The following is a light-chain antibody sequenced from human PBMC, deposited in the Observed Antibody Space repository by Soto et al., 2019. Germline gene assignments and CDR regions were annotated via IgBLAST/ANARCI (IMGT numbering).Light chain of an antibody. CDR1: SSDVDGYNY. J-gene: IGLJ2*01. V-gene: IGLV2-14*03. CDR2: DVS. CDR3: SSYTSSSTLV. Sequence: QSALTQPASVSGSHGQSITISCTGTSSDVDGYNYVSWYQQHPGKAPKLMIYDVSNRPSVVSYRFSGSKSGNTASLTISGVQAEDEADYYCSSYTSSSTLVFGGGTKLTVL.